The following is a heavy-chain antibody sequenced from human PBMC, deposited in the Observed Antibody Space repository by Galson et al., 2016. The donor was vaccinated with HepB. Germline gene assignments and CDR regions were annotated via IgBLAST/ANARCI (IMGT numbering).Heavy chain of an antibody. Sequence: QSGAEVKKPGESLRISCRGSGYSFATYWINWVRQTSEKGLEWMGRIDPRDSYADYSPSLQGHVTFSVDKSINTAYLQWHSLTASDTARFYCARAGHYDSGYDAFDVWGQGTMISVSS. D-gene: IGHD3-10*01. J-gene: IGHJ3*01. CDR2: IDPRDSYA. CDR1: GYSFATYW. V-gene: IGHV5-10-1*01. CDR3: ARAGHYDSGYDAFDV.